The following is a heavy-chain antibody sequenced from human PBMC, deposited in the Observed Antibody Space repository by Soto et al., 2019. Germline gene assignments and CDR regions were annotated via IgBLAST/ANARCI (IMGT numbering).Heavy chain of an antibody. V-gene: IGHV1-69*12. D-gene: IGHD2-2*01. J-gene: IGHJ6*02. CDR2: IIPIFGTA. CDR3: AREPCISTSCYGLDYYYGMDV. CDR1: GGTFSSYA. Sequence: QVQLVQSGAEVKKPGSSVKVSCKASGGTFSSYAISWVRQAPGQGLEWMGGIIPIFGTANYAQKFQGRVTITADESTSTAYMEVRSLRSEETAVYYCAREPCISTSCYGLDYYYGMDVWGQGTTVTVSS.